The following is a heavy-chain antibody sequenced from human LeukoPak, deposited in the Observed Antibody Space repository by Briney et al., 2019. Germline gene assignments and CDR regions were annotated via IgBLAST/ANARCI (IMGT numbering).Heavy chain of an antibody. CDR1: GGSFSGYY. V-gene: IGHV4-34*01. Sequence: SETLSLTCAVYGGSFSGYYWSWIRQPPGKGLEWIGEINHSGSTNYNPSLKSRVTISVGTSKNQFSLKLSSVTAADTAVYYCARGLGSRFYYDSSGYYQYWGQGTLVTVSS. CDR2: INHSGST. J-gene: IGHJ4*02. D-gene: IGHD3-22*01. CDR3: ARGLGSRFYYDSSGYYQY.